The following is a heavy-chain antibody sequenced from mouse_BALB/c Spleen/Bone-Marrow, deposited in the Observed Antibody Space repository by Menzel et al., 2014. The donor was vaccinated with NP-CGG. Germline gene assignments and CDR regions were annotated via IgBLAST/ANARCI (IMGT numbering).Heavy chain of an antibody. J-gene: IGHJ4*01. D-gene: IGHD3-1*01. Sequence: QVQLKESGAELVRPGTSVKVSCNASGYAFTNYLIEWVKRRPGQGLEWIGVINPGSGGTNYNENFKGKATLTADKSSSTAYMQLSRLTSEDSAVYFCARHLGPAYATDYWGQGTSVTVSS. V-gene: IGHV1-54*01. CDR2: INPGSGGT. CDR3: ARHLGPAYATDY. CDR1: GYAFTNYL.